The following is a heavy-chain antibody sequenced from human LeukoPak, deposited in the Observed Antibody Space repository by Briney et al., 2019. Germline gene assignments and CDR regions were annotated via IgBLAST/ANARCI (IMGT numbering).Heavy chain of an antibody. V-gene: IGHV3-74*01. D-gene: IGHD1-26*01. Sequence: GGSLRLSCGASGFTFSSYWIHWVRQAPGKGLVWVSRINSDGSSTSYADSVKGRFTISGDNAKNTLYLQMDSLRAEDTAVYFCARTEYSGSYFDNWGQGTLVTVSS. CDR2: INSDGSST. J-gene: IGHJ4*02. CDR1: GFTFSSYW. CDR3: ARTEYSGSYFDN.